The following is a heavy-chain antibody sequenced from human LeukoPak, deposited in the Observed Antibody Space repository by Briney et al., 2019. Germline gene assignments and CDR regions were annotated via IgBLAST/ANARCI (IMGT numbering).Heavy chain of an antibody. D-gene: IGHD2-2*01. Sequence: GESLKISCKGSGYSFTTYWIAWVRQMPGKGLEWMGIIYPDDSDTRYSPSFQGQVTISADKSISTAYLQWSSLKASDTAIYYCARHVGYCSSTSCSDWYFDLWSRGTLVTVSS. CDR1: GYSFTTYW. CDR2: IYPDDSDT. CDR3: ARHVGYCSSTSCSDWYFDL. J-gene: IGHJ2*01. V-gene: IGHV5-51*01.